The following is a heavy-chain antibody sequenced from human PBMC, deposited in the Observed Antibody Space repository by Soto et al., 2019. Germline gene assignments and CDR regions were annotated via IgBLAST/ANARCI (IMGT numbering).Heavy chain of an antibody. CDR3: ARDTGTYPYYFDS. CDR2: IHHSGST. V-gene: IGHV4-30-4*01. D-gene: IGHD1-26*01. Sequence: QVQLQELGPGLVKPSQTLSLTCTVSGGSISSGENFWNWIRQSPGKGLEWIGYIHHSGSTYYNPSLKSRLTISVDTSKNQISLKLNSVTAADTAVYYCARDTGTYPYYFDSWGQGTLVTVSS. J-gene: IGHJ4*02. CDR1: GGSISSGENF.